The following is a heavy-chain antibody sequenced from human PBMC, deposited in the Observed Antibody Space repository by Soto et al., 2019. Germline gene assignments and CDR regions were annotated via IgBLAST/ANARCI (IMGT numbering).Heavy chain of an antibody. J-gene: IGHJ6*02. Sequence: SVKVSCKASGGTFSSYAISWVRQAPGQGLEWMGGTFPMFGKANYAQKFQGRVTISEDKSTSTAYMELSSLRSEDTAVYYCATVDISTWIDGMDVWGQGTTVTVSS. D-gene: IGHD2-2*01. CDR2: TFPMFGKA. CDR3: ATVDISTWIDGMDV. V-gene: IGHV1-69*06. CDR1: GGTFSSYA.